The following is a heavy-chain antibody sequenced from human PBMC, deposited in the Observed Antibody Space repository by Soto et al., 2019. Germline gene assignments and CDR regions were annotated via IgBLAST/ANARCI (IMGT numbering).Heavy chain of an antibody. CDR2: ISYDGSNK. J-gene: IGHJ4*02. CDR1: GFTFSSYA. Sequence: QVQLVESGGGVVQPGRSLRLSCAASGFTFSSYAMHWVRQAPGKGLEGVAVISYDGSNKYYADSVKGRFTISRDNSKNPLYLQMNSVRAEDTAVYYCARSRSYQIAAAGNYWGQGTLVTVSS. V-gene: IGHV3-30-3*01. D-gene: IGHD6-13*01. CDR3: ARSRSYQIAAAGNY.